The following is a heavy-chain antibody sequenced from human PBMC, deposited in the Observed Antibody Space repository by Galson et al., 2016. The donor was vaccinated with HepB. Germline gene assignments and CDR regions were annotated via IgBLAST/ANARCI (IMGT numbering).Heavy chain of an antibody. J-gene: IGHJ4*02. CDR2: IYSDGRT. Sequence: SLRLSCAVSGFTVSDNYMSWVRQAPGKGLEWVSLIYSDGRTYYAESAKGRFTISRDSTKNTAYLQMSSLRVEDSAVYYCASRLGYCRGGSCFGRYWGQGTLVTVSA. V-gene: IGHV3-53*01. D-gene: IGHD2-15*01. CDR3: ASRLGYCRGGSCFGRY. CDR1: GFTVSDNY.